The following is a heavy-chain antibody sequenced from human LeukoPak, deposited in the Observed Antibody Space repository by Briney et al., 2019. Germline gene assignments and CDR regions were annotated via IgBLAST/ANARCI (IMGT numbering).Heavy chain of an antibody. Sequence: ASVKVSCKTSGYSFTDYYMHWVRQAPGQGLEWMGWISAYNGNTNYAQKLQGRVTMTTDTSTSTAYMELRSLRSDDTAVYYCAREFGQQLAYFDYWGQGTLVTVSS. CDR2: ISAYNGNT. D-gene: IGHD6-13*01. CDR3: AREFGQQLAYFDY. CDR1: GYSFTDYY. V-gene: IGHV1-18*04. J-gene: IGHJ4*02.